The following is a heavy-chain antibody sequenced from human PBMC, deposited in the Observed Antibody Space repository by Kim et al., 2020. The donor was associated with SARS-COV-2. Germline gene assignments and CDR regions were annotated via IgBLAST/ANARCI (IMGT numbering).Heavy chain of an antibody. V-gene: IGHV1-69*13. Sequence: SVKVSCKASGGTFSSYAISWVRQAPGQGLEWMGGIIPIFGTANYAQKFQGRVTITADESTSTAYMELSSLRSEDTAVYYCARGITAAAGYYYYGMDVWGQGTTVTVSS. CDR1: GGTFSSYA. CDR3: ARGITAAAGYYYYGMDV. CDR2: IIPIFGTA. D-gene: IGHD6-13*01. J-gene: IGHJ6*02.